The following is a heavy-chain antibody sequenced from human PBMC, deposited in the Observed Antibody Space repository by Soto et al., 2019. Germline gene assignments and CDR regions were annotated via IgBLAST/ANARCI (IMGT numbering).Heavy chain of an antibody. D-gene: IGHD6-13*01. CDR2: INAYTGNT. V-gene: IGHV1-18*01. J-gene: IGHJ4*02. Sequence: QLVQSGGEVKKPGASVQVSCKASGYTFISYGISWVRQAPGQGLEWVGWINAYTGNTKLAQKVQGRVTLTTDRATSPAYLELRSLRSDDTADYYCAPDEQPLVRGLDYWGQGTLVSVPS. CDR1: GYTFISYG. CDR3: APDEQPLVRGLDY.